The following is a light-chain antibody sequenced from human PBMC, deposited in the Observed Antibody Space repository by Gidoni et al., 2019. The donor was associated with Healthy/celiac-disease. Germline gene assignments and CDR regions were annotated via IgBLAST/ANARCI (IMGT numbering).Light chain of an antibody. CDR2: GAS. V-gene: IGKV3-15*01. J-gene: IGKJ1*01. Sequence: EIVMTQSPATLSVSPGERATLSCRASQSVTSKLAWYQQKPGQAPRLLIYGASTRATGIPARVSGSGSGTEFTLTISSLQSEDFAVYYCQQYNNWPPTPWTFGQGTKVEIK. CDR1: QSVTSK. CDR3: QQYNNWPPTPWT.